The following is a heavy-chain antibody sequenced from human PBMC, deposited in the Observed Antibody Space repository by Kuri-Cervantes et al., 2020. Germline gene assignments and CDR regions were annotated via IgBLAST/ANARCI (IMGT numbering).Heavy chain of an antibody. CDR2: ISAYNGDT. D-gene: IGHD2-15*01. Sequence: ASVKASCKASGYTFTSHGISWVRQAPGQGLEWMGWISAYNGDTNYAQKLQGRVTMTTDTSTSTAYMELSSLRSEDTAVYYCARLGYCSGGSCYPDYYYMDVWGKGTTVTVSS. CDR3: ARLGYCSGGSCYPDYYYMDV. V-gene: IGHV1-18*01. CDR1: GYTFTSHG. J-gene: IGHJ6*03.